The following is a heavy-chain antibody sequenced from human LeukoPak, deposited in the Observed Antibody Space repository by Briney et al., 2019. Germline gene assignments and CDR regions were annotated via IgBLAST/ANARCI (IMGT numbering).Heavy chain of an antibody. J-gene: IGHJ6*03. Sequence: PGGSLRLSCAASGFTSSDYYMSWIRQAPGKGLEWVSYISSSGSTIYYADSVKGRFTISRDNAKNSLYLQMNSLRAEDTAVYYCARATTRWRGDYYYMDVWGKGTTVTVSS. V-gene: IGHV3-11*04. D-gene: IGHD2-15*01. CDR2: ISSSGSTI. CDR3: ARATTRWRGDYYYMDV. CDR1: GFTSSDYY.